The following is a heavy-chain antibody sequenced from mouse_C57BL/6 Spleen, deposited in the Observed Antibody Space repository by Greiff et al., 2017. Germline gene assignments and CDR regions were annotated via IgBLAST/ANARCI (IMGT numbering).Heavy chain of an antibody. J-gene: IGHJ2*01. CDR3: ARALGDY. CDR1: GYTFTSYW. Sequence: VQLQQSGAELAKPGASVKLSCKASGYTFTSYWMHWVKQRPGRGLEWIGYINPSSGYTKYNQKFKDKATWTADKSSSTAYMQLSSLTYEDSAVYYCARALGDYWGQGTTLTVAS. CDR2: INPSSGYT. V-gene: IGHV1-7*01.